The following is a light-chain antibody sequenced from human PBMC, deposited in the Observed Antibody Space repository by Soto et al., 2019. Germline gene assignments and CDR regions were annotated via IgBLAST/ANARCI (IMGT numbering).Light chain of an antibody. Sequence: EIVLTQSPATLSLSPGERATLSCGASQSVRSSYVAWFQQKPGLAPRLLIYDASSRATGIPDRFRGSGSGTDFTLTISSLEPEDFAVYYCQQRSNWPLTFGGGTKVDIK. CDR2: DAS. CDR3: QQRSNWPLT. V-gene: IGKV3D-20*02. J-gene: IGKJ4*01. CDR1: QSVRSSY.